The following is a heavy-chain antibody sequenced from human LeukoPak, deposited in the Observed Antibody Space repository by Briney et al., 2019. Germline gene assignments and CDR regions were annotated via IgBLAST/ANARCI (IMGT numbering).Heavy chain of an antibody. V-gene: IGHV3-48*01. J-gene: IGHJ4*02. CDR3: ARERGYSYGYSDY. CDR1: GFTFSSYS. D-gene: IGHD5-18*01. CDR2: ISSSSSTI. Sequence: PGGSLRLSCAASGFTFSSYSMNWVRQAPGKGLEWVSYISSSSSTIYYPNPVKGRFTISRENAKNSLYLQMNSLRAEDTAVYYCARERGYSYGYSDYWGRRTLVTVSS.